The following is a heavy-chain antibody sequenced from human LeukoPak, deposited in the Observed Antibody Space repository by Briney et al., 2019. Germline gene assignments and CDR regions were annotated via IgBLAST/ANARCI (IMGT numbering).Heavy chain of an antibody. J-gene: IGHJ4*02. V-gene: IGHV1-18*01. D-gene: IGHD3-3*01. CDR2: ISAYNGNT. CDR1: GSTFTSYG. Sequence: ASVKVSCKASGSTFTSYGTSWVRQAPGHGLEWMGWISAYNGNTNYAQNLQGRVSMTTDTSTSTGYMELRRLRSDDTAVYYCARDIRAYYDFWSGYCFDYWGQGTLVTVSS. CDR3: ARDIRAYYDFWSGYCFDY.